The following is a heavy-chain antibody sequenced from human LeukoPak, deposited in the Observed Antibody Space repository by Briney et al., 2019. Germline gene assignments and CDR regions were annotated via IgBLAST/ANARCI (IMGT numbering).Heavy chain of an antibody. J-gene: IGHJ5*02. V-gene: IGHV4-59*11. D-gene: IGHD3-3*01. CDR1: GGSISGRS. CDR3: ARGSGWYDP. Sequence: SETLSLTCTVSGGSISGRSWSWIRQPPGKGLEWIGYIHASGKTNYNPSLQSRVTISVDTSKNQFSLRLSSVTAADTAVYFCARGSGWYDPWGQGTLVTVSS. CDR2: IHASGKT.